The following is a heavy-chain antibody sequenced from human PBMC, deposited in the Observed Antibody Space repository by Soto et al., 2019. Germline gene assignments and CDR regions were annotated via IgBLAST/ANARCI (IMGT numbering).Heavy chain of an antibody. D-gene: IGHD4-4*01. CDR1: GGSLSGGAYY. V-gene: IGHV4-31*03. Sequence: SETLSLTCTFSGGSLSGGAYYWSWIRQHPGKGLEWIGYIYYGVNTYYNPSLKSRVTISVDTSKNQFYLKLMSVTAADSAVYYCARGATVVVAMGVWGQGTTVTVSS. CDR2: IYYGVNT. CDR3: ARGATVVVAMGV. J-gene: IGHJ6*02.